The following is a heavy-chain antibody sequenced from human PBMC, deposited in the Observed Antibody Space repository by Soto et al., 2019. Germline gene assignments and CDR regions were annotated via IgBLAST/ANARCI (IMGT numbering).Heavy chain of an antibody. V-gene: IGHV3-48*03. CDR3: ATIQRATVTLDAFDM. J-gene: IGHJ3*02. CDR2: ISSSGSTI. Sequence: GGSLRLSCAASGFTFSSYEMNWVRQAPGKGLEWVSYISSSGSTIYYADSVKGRFTISRDNAKNSLYLQMNSLRAEDTAVYYCATIQRATVTLDAFDMWAQGTMVTVSS. CDR1: GFTFSSYE. D-gene: IGHD4-17*01.